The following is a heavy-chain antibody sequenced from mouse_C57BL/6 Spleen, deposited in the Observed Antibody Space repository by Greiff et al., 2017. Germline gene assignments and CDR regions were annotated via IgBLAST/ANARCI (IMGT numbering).Heavy chain of an antibody. CDR3: ARHSSGPAWFAY. CDR1: EYEFPSHD. D-gene: IGHD3-1*01. CDR2: INSDGGST. J-gene: IGHJ3*01. V-gene: IGHV5-2*01. Sequence: EVKLQQSGGGLVQPGESLKLSCESNEYEFPSHDMSWVRKTPEKRLELVAAINSDGGSTYYPDTMERRFIISRDNTKKTLYLQMSSLRSEDTALYYCARHSSGPAWFAYWGQGTLVTVSA.